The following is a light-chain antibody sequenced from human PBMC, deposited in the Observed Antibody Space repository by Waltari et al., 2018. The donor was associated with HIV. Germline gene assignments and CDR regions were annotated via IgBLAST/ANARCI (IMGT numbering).Light chain of an antibody. CDR2: RNN. V-gene: IGLV1-47*01. CDR1: SSNIGSHY. J-gene: IGLJ3*02. Sequence: QSVLTQPPSASGTPGQRVTISCSGSSSNIGSHYVYWYQQLPGTAPKLLIYRNNQRPSGVPARFSGSKSGTSASLAISGLRSEDEADYYCATWDDSLSGQWVFGGGTKVTVL. CDR3: ATWDDSLSGQWV.